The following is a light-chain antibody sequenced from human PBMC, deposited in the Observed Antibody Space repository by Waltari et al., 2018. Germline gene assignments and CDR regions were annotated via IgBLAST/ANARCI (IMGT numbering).Light chain of an antibody. CDR1: QNINTW. V-gene: IGKV1-5*03. J-gene: IGKJ1*01. Sequence: DIQMTQSPSTLSATVGDRVTITCRASQNINTWLAWHQQKPGRAPKLLIYKASSLESGVPSRFSDSGSGTEFTLTISSLQPDDFATYYCLQYNGAPRTFGQGTKVEVK. CDR2: KAS. CDR3: LQYNGAPRT.